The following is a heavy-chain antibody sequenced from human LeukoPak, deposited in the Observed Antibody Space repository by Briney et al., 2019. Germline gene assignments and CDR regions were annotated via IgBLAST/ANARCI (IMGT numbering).Heavy chain of an antibody. CDR2: ISSSSSYI. CDR3: ARVFSYYYDSSGPSGFDY. J-gene: IGHJ4*02. V-gene: IGHV3-21*01. Sequence: PGGSLRLSCAASGFTFSSYSMNWVRQAPGKGLEWVSSISSSSSYIYYADSVKGRFTISRDNAKNSLYLQMNSLRAEDTAVYYCARVFSYYYDSSGPSGFDYWGQGTLVTVSS. D-gene: IGHD3-22*01. CDR1: GFTFSSYS.